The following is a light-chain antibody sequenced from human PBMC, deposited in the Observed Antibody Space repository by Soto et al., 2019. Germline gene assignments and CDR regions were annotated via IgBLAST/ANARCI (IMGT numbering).Light chain of an antibody. Sequence: EIVMTQSPATLSVSPGERATLSCRASQSVSSNLAWYQQKPGQAPRLLIYGASTRATGIPARFSGSGSGTEFTLTISSLQSEDVAVYYCQQYNNWWAFGPGTKVDIK. CDR1: QSVSSN. CDR3: QQYNNWWA. J-gene: IGKJ3*01. CDR2: GAS. V-gene: IGKV3-15*01.